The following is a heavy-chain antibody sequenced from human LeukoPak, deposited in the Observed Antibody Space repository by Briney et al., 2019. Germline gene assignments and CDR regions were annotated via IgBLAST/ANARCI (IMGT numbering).Heavy chain of an antibody. Sequence: ASVKVSCKASGYTFTSYDINWVRQATGQGLEWMGWMNPNSGNTGYAQKFQGRVTMTRNTSISTAYMELSSLRSEDTAVYYCARSPPSSSWYSPYYYYYYGMDVWGQGTTVTVSS. CDR2: MNPNSGNT. D-gene: IGHD6-13*01. CDR3: ARSPPSSSWYSPYYYYYYGMDV. CDR1: GYTFTSYD. V-gene: IGHV1-8*01. J-gene: IGHJ6*02.